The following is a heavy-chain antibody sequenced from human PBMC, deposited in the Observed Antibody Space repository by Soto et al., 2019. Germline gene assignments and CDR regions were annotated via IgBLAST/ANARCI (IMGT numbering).Heavy chain of an antibody. D-gene: IGHD6-13*01. CDR2: INPNSGDT. J-gene: IGHJ3*02. CDR3: ARRSKVAAAVNDAFDI. Sequence: ASVKVSCKASGYTFTGYYMHWVRQAPGQGLEWMGWINPNSGDTNYAQKFQGWVTMTRDTSISTAYMELSRLRSDDTAVYYCARRSKVAAAVNDAFDIWGQGTMVTVSS. V-gene: IGHV1-2*04. CDR1: GYTFTGYY.